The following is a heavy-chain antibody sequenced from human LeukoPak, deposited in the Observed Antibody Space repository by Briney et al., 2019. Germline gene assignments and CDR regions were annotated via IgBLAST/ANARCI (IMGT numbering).Heavy chain of an antibody. CDR2: ISYDGRNK. J-gene: IGHJ4*02. D-gene: IGHD3-22*01. CDR3: ARDQGYDSSGYALDY. CDR1: GFTFSSYA. Sequence: GRSLRLSCAASGFTFSSYAMHWVRQAPGKGLEWVAVISYDGRNKYYADSVKGRFTISRDNSKNTLYLQMNSLRAEDTAVYYCARDQGYDSSGYALDYWGQGTLVTVSS. V-gene: IGHV3-30*04.